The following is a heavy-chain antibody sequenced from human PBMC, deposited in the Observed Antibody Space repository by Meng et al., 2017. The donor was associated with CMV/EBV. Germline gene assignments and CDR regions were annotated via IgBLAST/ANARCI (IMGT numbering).Heavy chain of an antibody. CDR2: IYSGGSST. Sequence: GESLKISCAASGFTFSSYAMSWVRQAPGKGLEGVSVIYSGGSSTYYADSVKGRFTISRDNSKNTLYLQMNSLRAEDTAVYYCAKDLGYYSSSWYGGYFDYWGQGTLVTVSS. V-gene: IGHV3-23*03. J-gene: IGHJ4*02. CDR3: AKDLGYYSSSWYGGYFDY. CDR1: GFTFSSYA. D-gene: IGHD6-13*01.